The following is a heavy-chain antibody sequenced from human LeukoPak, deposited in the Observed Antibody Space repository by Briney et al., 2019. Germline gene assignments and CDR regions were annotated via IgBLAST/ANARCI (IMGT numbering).Heavy chain of an antibody. CDR1: GGSISSGSYY. D-gene: IGHD6-19*01. J-gene: IGHJ6*03. CDR3: AREIYSSGWHGYYYYYMDV. CDR2: IYASGRA. Sequence: SETLSLTCNVSGGSISSGSYYWGWIRQPPGKGLEWIGHIYASGRADHSPSLKSRVTISVDTSNNWFSLKLTSVTAADTAVYYCAREIYSSGWHGYYYYYMDVWGKGTTVTISS. V-gene: IGHV4-39*02.